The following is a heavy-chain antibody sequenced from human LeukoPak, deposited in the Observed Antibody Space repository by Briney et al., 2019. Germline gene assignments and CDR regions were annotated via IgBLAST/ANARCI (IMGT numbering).Heavy chain of an antibody. CDR1: GFTFSSYG. CDR3: AKDGQWLVYDYFDY. Sequence: PGGSLRLSCAASGFTFSSYGMHWVRQAPGKGLEWVAVISYDGSNKYYADSVKGRFTISRDNSKNTLYLQMNSLRAEDTAVYYCAKDGQWLVYDYFDYWGQGTLVTVSS. CDR2: ISYDGSNK. V-gene: IGHV3-30*18. J-gene: IGHJ4*02. D-gene: IGHD6-19*01.